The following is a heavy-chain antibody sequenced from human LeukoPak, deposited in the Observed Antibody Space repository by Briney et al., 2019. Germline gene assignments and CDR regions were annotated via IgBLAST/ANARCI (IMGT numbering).Heavy chain of an antibody. CDR2: IWYDGSKK. CDR1: GFTYSNYG. J-gene: IGHJ4*02. V-gene: IGHV3-33*01. D-gene: IGHD5-18*01. Sequence: GGSLRLSCAASGFTYSNYGIHWVRQSPGKGREWVTVIWYDGSKKYYADSVKGRFTISRDNSKNTLYLQMSSLRGEDTAMYYYARGSSEYSHGLDYWGQGTLVTVSS. CDR3: ARGSSEYSHGLDY.